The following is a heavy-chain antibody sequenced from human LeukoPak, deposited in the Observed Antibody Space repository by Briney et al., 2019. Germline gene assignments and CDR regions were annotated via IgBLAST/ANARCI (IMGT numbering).Heavy chain of an antibody. J-gene: IGHJ4*02. V-gene: IGHV3-66*02. CDR2: IYSGGST. CDR3: AKDTKWELNAYYIDY. CDR1: GFTVSSNY. Sequence: GGSLRLSCAASGFTVSSNYMSWVRQAPGKGLEWVSVIYSGGSTYYADSVKGRFTISRDNSKNTLSLQMNNLRLDDTAVYYCAKDTKWELNAYYIDYWGQGTLVTVSS. D-gene: IGHD1-26*01.